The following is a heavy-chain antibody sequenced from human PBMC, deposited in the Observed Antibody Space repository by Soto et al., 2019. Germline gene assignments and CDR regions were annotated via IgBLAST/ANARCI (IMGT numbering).Heavy chain of an antibody. Sequence: GGSLRLSCAASGFTFANHWMHWVRQAPGKGLEWVSRVVSDGKTIDYADSVKGRFTVSRDNAKNTLYLQMNSLRAEDTAVYYCATAEVDHWGPGTLVTVSS. V-gene: IGHV3-74*01. CDR3: ATAEVDH. J-gene: IGHJ5*02. CDR2: VVSDGKTI. CDR1: GFTFANHW.